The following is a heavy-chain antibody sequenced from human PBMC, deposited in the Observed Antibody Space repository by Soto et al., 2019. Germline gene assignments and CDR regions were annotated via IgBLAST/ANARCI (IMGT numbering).Heavy chain of an antibody. CDR1: GGSFSGYY. CDR3: ARRATPDMVRGVIITYLDY. V-gene: IGHV4-34*01. CDR2: INHSGST. D-gene: IGHD3-10*01. J-gene: IGHJ4*02. Sequence: QVQLQQWGAGLLKPSETLSLTCAVYGGSFSGYYWSWIRQPPGKGLEWIGEINHSGSTNYNPSLKRRVTISVDTSKNQFSLKLSSVTAADTAVYYCARRATPDMVRGVIITYLDYWGQGTLVTVSS.